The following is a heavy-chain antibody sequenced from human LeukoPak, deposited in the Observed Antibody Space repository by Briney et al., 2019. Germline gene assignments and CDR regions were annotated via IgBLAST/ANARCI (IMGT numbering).Heavy chain of an antibody. V-gene: IGHV4-4*02. CDR2: IYHSGST. Sequence: SETLSLTCAVSGGSIGSINWWSWVRQPPGKGLEWIGEIYHSGSTNYNPSLKSRVTISVDKSKNQFSLKLSSVTAADTAVYYCARDRGDYDGSGYYFDYWGQGTLVTVSS. J-gene: IGHJ4*02. CDR1: GGSIGSINW. D-gene: IGHD3-22*01. CDR3: ARDRGDYDGSGYYFDY.